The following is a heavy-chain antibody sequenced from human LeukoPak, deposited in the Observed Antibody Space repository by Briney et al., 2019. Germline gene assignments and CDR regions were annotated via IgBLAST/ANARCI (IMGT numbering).Heavy chain of an antibody. CDR1: GFTFSSYG. CDR2: ISSSSSYI. J-gene: IGHJ4*02. CDR3: AREEGDTAMVDY. Sequence: GGTLRLSCAASGFTFSSYGMSWVRQAPGKGLEWVSSISSSSSYIYYADSVKGRFTISRDNAKNSLYLQMNSLRAEDTAVYYCAREEGDTAMVDYWGQGTLVTVSS. V-gene: IGHV3-21*01. D-gene: IGHD5-18*01.